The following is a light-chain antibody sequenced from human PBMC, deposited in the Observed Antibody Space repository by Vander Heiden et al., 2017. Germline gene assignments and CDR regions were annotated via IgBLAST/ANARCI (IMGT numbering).Light chain of an antibody. Sequence: EIVMTQSPATLSVSPGERATLSCRASRSISRNLAWYQQKPGQAPRLLIYGASDRATGVTDRFSGSGSGTEFTLTISSLQSVDSAVYYCQQYNNWPPSWTFGQGTKVEV. V-gene: IGKV3-15*01. CDR3: QQYNNWPPSWT. CDR2: GAS. J-gene: IGKJ1*01. CDR1: RSISRN.